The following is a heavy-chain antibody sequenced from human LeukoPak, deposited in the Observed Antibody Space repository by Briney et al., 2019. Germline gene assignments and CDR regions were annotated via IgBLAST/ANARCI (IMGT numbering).Heavy chain of an antibody. D-gene: IGHD5-18*01. Sequence: GASVKVSCKASGGTFSSYAISWVRQAPGQGLEWMGGIIPIFGTANYAQKFQGRVTITADESTSTAYMELSRLRSDDTAVYYCARGGLIGYSYGFDDAFDIWGQGTMVTVSS. V-gene: IGHV1-69*01. CDR1: GGTFSSYA. CDR3: ARGGLIGYSYGFDDAFDI. J-gene: IGHJ3*02. CDR2: IIPIFGTA.